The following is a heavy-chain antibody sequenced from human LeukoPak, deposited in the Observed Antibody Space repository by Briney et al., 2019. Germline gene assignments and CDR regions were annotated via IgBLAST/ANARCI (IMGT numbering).Heavy chain of an antibody. V-gene: IGHV3-23*01. CDR1: GFSFHEHY. CDR2: ISGGSGST. J-gene: IGHJ4*02. CDR3: AKHRFESGGYHSTD. D-gene: IGHD3-22*01. Sequence: GGSLRLSCAASGFSFHEHYMHWVRQAPGKGLAWVSTISGGSGSTYCADSVKGRFTISRDNSKNTLYLQMNSLRDEDTAVYYCAKHRFESGGYHSTDWGQGTLVTVSS.